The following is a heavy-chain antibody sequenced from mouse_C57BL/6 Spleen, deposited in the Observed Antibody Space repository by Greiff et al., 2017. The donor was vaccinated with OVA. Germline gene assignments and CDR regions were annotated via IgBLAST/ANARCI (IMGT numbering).Heavy chain of an antibody. CDR3: ARKYYGSSYWYFDV. V-gene: IGHV1-50*01. CDR1: GYTFTSYW. D-gene: IGHD1-1*01. J-gene: IGHJ1*03. CDR2: IDPSDSYT. Sequence: QVQLQQPGAELVKPGASVKLSCKASGYTFTSYWMQWVKQRPGQGLEWIGEIDPSDSYTNYNQKFKGKATLTVDISSSTAYMQLSSLTSEDSAVYYCARKYYGSSYWYFDVWGTGTTVTVSS.